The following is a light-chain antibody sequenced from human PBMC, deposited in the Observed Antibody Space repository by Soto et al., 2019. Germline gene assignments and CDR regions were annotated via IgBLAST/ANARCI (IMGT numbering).Light chain of an antibody. CDR1: NVGEYDY. Sequence: QSVLTQPPSASGSPGQSVTISCTGSNVGEYDYVSWYHQHPGKAPKLMIHEVTKRPSGVPDRFSGSKSGNTASLTVSGLHAEDEAYYYCSSFAGSNIWVFGGGTKLTVL. CDR2: EVT. CDR3: SSFAGSNIWV. J-gene: IGLJ3*02. V-gene: IGLV2-8*01.